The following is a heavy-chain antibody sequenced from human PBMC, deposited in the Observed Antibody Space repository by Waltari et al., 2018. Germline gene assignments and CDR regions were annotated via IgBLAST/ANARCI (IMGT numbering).Heavy chain of an antibody. V-gene: IGHV4-4*02. CDR1: GDSMISTDC. CDR3: ARDRGRGLHLDS. D-gene: IGHD2-15*01. CDR2: VRGDGKN. J-gene: IGHJ4*02. Sequence: QLQLQESGPGLVKPSGTLSLTCAVSGDSMISTDCWSWVRQPPGKGLEWVGQVRGDGKNNYRPSFATRVTSSLDTYNKQFSLKMTSAAAADTAVYYCARDRGRGLHLDSWGPGTLVTVSP.